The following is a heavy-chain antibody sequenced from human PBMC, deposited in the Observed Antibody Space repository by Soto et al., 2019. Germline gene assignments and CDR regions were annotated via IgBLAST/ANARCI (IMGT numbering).Heavy chain of an antibody. CDR1: GYTFTSYG. CDR2: ISAYNGNT. D-gene: IGHD1-26*01. J-gene: IGHJ4*02. Sequence: VASVKVSCKASGYTFTSYGISWVRQAPGQGLEWMGWISAYNGNTNYAQKLQGRVTMTTDTSTSTAYMELRSLRSDDTAVYYCARDGVGGSYRGVFDYWGQGTLVTVSS. V-gene: IGHV1-18*01. CDR3: ARDGVGGSYRGVFDY.